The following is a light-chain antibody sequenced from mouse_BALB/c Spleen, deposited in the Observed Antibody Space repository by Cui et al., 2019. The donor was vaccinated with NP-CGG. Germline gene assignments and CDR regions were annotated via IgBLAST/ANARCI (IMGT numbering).Light chain of an antibody. CDR1: TGAVTTSNY. CDR2: GTN. Sequence: QAVVTQEPALNTLPGETVTLTCRSSTGAVTTSNYANWVQEKPDHLFTGLIGGTNNRAPGVPARFSGSLIGDKAALTITGAQTEDEAIYFCALWYSNHWVFGGGTKLTVL. J-gene: IGLJ1*01. V-gene: IGLV1*01. CDR3: ALWYSNHWV.